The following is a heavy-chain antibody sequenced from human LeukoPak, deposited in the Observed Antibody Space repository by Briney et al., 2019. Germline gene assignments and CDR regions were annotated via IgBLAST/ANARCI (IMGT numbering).Heavy chain of an antibody. J-gene: IGHJ4*02. Sequence: ASVKVSCKASGYYFTGYYVHWVRQAPGQGLEWVGIINPSNAETVYAQKFQGRVTMTTDTSTSTVYMELSSLTSDDTAVYYCTRLGESHFDFWGQGTLVTVSP. V-gene: IGHV1-46*01. D-gene: IGHD3-10*01. CDR1: GYYFTGYY. CDR3: TRLGESHFDF. CDR2: INPSNAET.